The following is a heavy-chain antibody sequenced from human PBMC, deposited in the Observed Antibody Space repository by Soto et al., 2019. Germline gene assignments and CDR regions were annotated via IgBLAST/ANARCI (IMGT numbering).Heavy chain of an antibody. Sequence: QVQLVQSGAEVKKPGASVKVSCKASGYTFTSYGISWVRQAPGQGLEWMGWISAYNGNTNYAQKLQGRVTMTTDTSTSTAYMELRSLRSDDTALYYCARDRPARGRIVLVIADYWGQGTLVTVSS. V-gene: IGHV1-18*01. CDR1: GYTFTSYG. CDR2: ISAYNGNT. CDR3: ARDRPARGRIVLVIADY. J-gene: IGHJ4*02. D-gene: IGHD3-22*01.